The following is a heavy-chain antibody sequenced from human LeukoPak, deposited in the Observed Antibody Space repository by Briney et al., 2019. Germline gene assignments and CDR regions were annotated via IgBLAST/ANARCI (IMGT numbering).Heavy chain of an antibody. Sequence: SQTLSLTCTVSGGSISSGLYYWNWIRQPAGKGLEWIGRFYTSGSTNYNPSLKSRVTMSVDTSENQFSLKLSSVTAADTAVYYCASLGYCSSTSCYNYMDVWGKGTTVTVSS. D-gene: IGHD2-2*02. V-gene: IGHV4-61*02. CDR3: ASLGYCSSTSCYNYMDV. J-gene: IGHJ6*03. CDR1: GGSISSGLYY. CDR2: FYTSGST.